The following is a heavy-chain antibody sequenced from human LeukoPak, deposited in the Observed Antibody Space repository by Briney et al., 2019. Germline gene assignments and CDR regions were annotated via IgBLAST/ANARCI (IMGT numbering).Heavy chain of an antibody. D-gene: IGHD3-10*01. J-gene: IGHJ4*02. Sequence: GESLRLSCAASGFTFSGSDMHWVRQAPGKGLEWVGRIKSKTDGGTTDYAAPVKGRFTISRDDSKNTLYLQMNSLKTEDTAVYYCTTRLYYYGSGSYIDYWGQGTLVTVSS. V-gene: IGHV3-15*01. CDR3: TTRLYYYGSGSYIDY. CDR2: IKSKTDGGTT. CDR1: GFTFSGSD.